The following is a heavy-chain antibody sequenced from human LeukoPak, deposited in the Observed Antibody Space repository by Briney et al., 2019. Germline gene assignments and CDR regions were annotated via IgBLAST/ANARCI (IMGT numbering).Heavy chain of an antibody. J-gene: IGHJ5*02. CDR1: GFSFSSYW. CDR2: IKQDGSEK. D-gene: IGHD3-22*01. V-gene: IGHV3-7*01. CDR3: ARDPGVNYYDSSGYSFP. Sequence: GGSLRLSCAASGFSFSSYWMTWVRQAPGKGLEWVANIKQDGSEKYYVDSVKGRFTISRDNAKNSLYLQMNSLRAEDTAVYYCARDPGVNYYDSSGYSFPWGQGTLVTVSS.